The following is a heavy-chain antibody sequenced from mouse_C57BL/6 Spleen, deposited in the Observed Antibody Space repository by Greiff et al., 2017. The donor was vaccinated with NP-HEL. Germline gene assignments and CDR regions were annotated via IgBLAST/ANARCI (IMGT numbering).Heavy chain of an antibody. CDR2: IWSGGST. D-gene: IGHD2-5*01. Sequence: VQLQQSGPGLVQPSQSLSITCTVSGFSLTSYGVHWVRQSPGKGLEWLGVIWSGGSTDYNAAFISRLSISKDNYKSQVFFKMNSLQADDTAIYYCATPTTVGTKGAMDDWGKGTTVTVSS. V-gene: IGHV2-2*01. J-gene: IGHJ4*01. CDR3: ATPTTVGTKGAMDD. CDR1: GFSLTSYG.